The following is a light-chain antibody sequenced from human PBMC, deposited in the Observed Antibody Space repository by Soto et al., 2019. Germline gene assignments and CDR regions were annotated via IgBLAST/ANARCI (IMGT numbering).Light chain of an antibody. CDR3: QSYDSSLSGWV. CDR2: GNS. CDR1: SSNIGATYD. J-gene: IGLJ3*02. V-gene: IGLV1-40*01. Sequence: QSVLTQPPSVSGAPGQRVTISCTGSSSNIGATYDVHWYQQRPGTAPKLLIYGNSNRPSGVPDRFSGSKSDTSASLAITGLQAEDEADYYCQSYDSSLSGWVFGGGTKLTVL.